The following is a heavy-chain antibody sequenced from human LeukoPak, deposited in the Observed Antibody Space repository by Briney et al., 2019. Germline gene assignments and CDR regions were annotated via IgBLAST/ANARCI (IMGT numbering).Heavy chain of an antibody. CDR1: GYTFTGYY. CDR3: ARALLWFGELLAWFDP. V-gene: IGHV1-2*02. Sequence: ASVKVSCKASGYTFTGYYMHWVRQAPGQGLEWMGWINPNSGGTNYAQKFQGRVTMTRDMSTSTVYMELSSLRSEDTAVYYCARALLWFGELLAWFDPWGQGTLVTVSS. J-gene: IGHJ5*02. D-gene: IGHD3-10*01. CDR2: INPNSGGT.